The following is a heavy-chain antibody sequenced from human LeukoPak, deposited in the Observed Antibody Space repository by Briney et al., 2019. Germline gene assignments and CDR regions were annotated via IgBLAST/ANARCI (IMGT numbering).Heavy chain of an antibody. V-gene: IGHV4-34*01. CDR3: ARQSTYYYDSSGYLHY. CDR1: GGSFSGYY. Sequence: SETLSLTCAVYGGSFSGYYWSWIRQPPGKGLEWIGEINHSGSTNYNPSLKSRVTISVDTSKNQFSLKLSSVTAADTAVYYCARQSTYYYDSSGYLHYWGQGTLVTVSS. CDR2: INHSGST. D-gene: IGHD3-22*01. J-gene: IGHJ4*02.